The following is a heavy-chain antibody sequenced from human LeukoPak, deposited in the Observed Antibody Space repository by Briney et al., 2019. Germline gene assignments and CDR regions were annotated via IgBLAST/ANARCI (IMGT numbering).Heavy chain of an antibody. CDR3: AKGVPYCGGDCWDAFDI. CDR1: GFTFSSYA. Sequence: GGSLRLSCAASGFTFSSYAMSWVRQAPGKGLEWVSAISGSGGSTYYADSVKGRFTISRDNSKNTLYLRMNSLRAEDTAVYYCAKGVPYCGGDCWDAFDIWGQGTMVTVSS. CDR2: ISGSGGST. V-gene: IGHV3-23*01. J-gene: IGHJ3*02. D-gene: IGHD2-21*02.